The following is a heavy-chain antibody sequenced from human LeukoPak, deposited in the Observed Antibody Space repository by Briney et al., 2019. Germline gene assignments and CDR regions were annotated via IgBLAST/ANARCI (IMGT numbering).Heavy chain of an antibody. CDR2: IIPVFGTT. CDR1: GGTFSSFV. Sequence: SVKVSCKASGGTFSSFVIGWVRQASGQGLEWRGGIIPVFGTTHYAQKFQGRVTITADESTSTAYMEVSSLRSEDTAVYYCTRDLRGACSGNSCPSGDYWGQGTLVTVSS. V-gene: IGHV1-69*13. J-gene: IGHJ4*02. D-gene: IGHD2-15*01. CDR3: TRDLRGACSGNSCPSGDY.